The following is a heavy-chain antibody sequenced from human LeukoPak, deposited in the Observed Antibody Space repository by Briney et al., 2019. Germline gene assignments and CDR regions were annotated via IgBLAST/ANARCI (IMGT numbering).Heavy chain of an antibody. D-gene: IGHD1-26*01. V-gene: IGHV3-7*03. CDR3: ARGIIVAAGVDN. CDR2: IKQDGSGK. Sequence: GESLRLSCAASGFTFSSYWMNWVRQAPGKGLEWVASIKQDGSGKYYVDSVKGRFTISRDNAKNSLYLQMHSLRVEDTAVYYCARGIIVAAGVDNWGQGTLVTVSS. J-gene: IGHJ4*02. CDR1: GFTFSSYW.